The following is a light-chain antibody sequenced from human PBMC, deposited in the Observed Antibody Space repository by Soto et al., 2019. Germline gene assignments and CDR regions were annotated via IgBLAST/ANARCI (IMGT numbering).Light chain of an antibody. Sequence: QSALTQPASVSGSPGQSITISCTGTTSDVGGYNYVSWYQQHPGKAPKLMIYDVNTRPSGVSNRFSGSKSGNTASLTISGLQAEDEADYYCSSYTSSISFGGGTKLTVL. CDR1: TSDVGGYNY. CDR3: SSYTSSIS. CDR2: DVN. V-gene: IGLV2-14*01. J-gene: IGLJ2*01.